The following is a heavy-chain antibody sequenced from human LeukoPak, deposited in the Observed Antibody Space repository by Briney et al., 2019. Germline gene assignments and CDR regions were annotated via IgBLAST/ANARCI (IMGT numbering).Heavy chain of an antibody. Sequence: PSETLSLTCTVSGGSISSGSYYWSWIRQPAGKGPEWIGRIYTSGSTNYNPSLKSRVTISVDTSKNQFSLKLSSVTAADTAVYYCAREAVVPSYFDYWGQGTLVTVSS. CDR2: IYTSGST. D-gene: IGHD2-2*01. J-gene: IGHJ4*02. V-gene: IGHV4-61*02. CDR3: AREAVVPSYFDY. CDR1: GGSISSGSYY.